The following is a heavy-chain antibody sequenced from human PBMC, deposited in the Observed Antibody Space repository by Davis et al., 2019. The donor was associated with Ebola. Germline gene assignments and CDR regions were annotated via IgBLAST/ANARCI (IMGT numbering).Heavy chain of an antibody. Sequence: ASVPVSCKASDYSFTSYDINWVRQATGQGLEWMGWMNPNSGNTGYAQKLQGRVTMTTDTSTSTAYMELRSLRSDDTAVYYCARDMGMVQEANWFDPWGQGTLVTVSS. CDR1: DYSFTSYD. CDR3: ARDMGMVQEANWFDP. D-gene: IGHD3-10*01. CDR2: MNPNSGNT. J-gene: IGHJ5*02. V-gene: IGHV1-8*01.